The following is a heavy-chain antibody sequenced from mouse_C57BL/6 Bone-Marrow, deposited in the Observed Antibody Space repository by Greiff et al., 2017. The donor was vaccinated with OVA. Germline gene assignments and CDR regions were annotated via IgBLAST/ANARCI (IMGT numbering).Heavy chain of an antibody. CDR1: GYTFTDYY. J-gene: IGHJ3*01. D-gene: IGHD5-1*01. CDR3: TRRTYAFAY. V-gene: IGHV1-19*01. CDR2: INPYNGGT. Sequence: EVKLMESGPVLVKPGASVKMSCKASGYTFTDYYMNWVKQSHGKSLEWIGVINPYNGGTSYNQKFKGKATLTVDKSSSTAYMELNSLTSEGSAVYYCTRRTYAFAYWGQGTLVTVSA.